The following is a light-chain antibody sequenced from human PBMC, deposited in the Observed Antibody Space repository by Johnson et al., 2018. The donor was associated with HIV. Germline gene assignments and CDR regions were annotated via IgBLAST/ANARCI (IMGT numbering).Light chain of an antibody. CDR2: DNN. CDR1: SSNIGNNY. CDR3: VAWDSSLSAYV. J-gene: IGLJ1*01. V-gene: IGLV1-51*01. Sequence: QSVLTQPPSVSAAPGQKITVSCSGSSSNIGNNYVSWYQQLPGTAPKLLIYDNNKRPSGIPDRFSGSKSGTSATLGITGLQTGDEAEYYCVAWDSSLSAYVFATETKVTVL.